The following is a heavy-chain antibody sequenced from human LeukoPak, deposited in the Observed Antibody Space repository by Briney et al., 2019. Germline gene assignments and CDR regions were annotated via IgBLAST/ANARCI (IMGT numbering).Heavy chain of an antibody. D-gene: IGHD3-22*01. CDR1: GYTLTELS. J-gene: IGHJ4*02. V-gene: IGHV1-24*01. CDR2: FDHEDGET. Sequence: ASVNVSCKVSGYTLTELSMHWVRQAPGKGLEWMGGFDHEDGETIYAQKFQGRVTMTEDTSTDTAYMELSSLRSEDTAVYYCATVRYDYYYDSSGYYPFDYWGQGTLVTVSS. CDR3: ATVRYDYYYDSSGYYPFDY.